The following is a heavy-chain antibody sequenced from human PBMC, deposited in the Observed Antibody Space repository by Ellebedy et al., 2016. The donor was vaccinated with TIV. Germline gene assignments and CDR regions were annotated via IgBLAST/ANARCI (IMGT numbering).Heavy chain of an antibody. V-gene: IGHV1-2*02. D-gene: IGHD3-3*02. CDR3: AAFPYISTSSAF. CDR1: GYTFTAYH. J-gene: IGHJ4*02. Sequence: ASVKVSCKASGYTFTAYHIHWVRQAPGQGLEWMGWIYPYNGDTNYAQKFQGRVTMTRDMSISTAYMELSGLKSDDTAFYYCAAFPYISTSSAFWGQGTLVTGSS. CDR2: IYPYNGDT.